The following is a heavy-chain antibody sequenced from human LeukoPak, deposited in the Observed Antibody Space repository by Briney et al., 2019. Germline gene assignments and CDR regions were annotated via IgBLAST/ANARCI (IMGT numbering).Heavy chain of an antibody. CDR2: IGTSGNT. CDR3: GKDYLGAFSCLES. J-gene: IGHJ4*02. Sequence: GGSLRLSCSASGFIFNYYALHWVRQAPGRGLEHVSVIGTSGNTFYTDSVKGRFINSRDNSKNMVHLQMNSLRPEDTGVYYCGKDYLGAFSCLESWGQGTLVVVSS. V-gene: IGHV3-64D*06. D-gene: IGHD2-2*01. CDR1: GFIFNYYA.